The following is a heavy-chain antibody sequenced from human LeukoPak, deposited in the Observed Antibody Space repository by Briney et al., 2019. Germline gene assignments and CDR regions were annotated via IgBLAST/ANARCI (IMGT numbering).Heavy chain of an antibody. CDR2: IYADGTT. CDR3: ARDLEGYFGY. J-gene: IGHJ4*02. D-gene: IGHD1-1*01. V-gene: IGHV3-53*01. Sequence: GGSLRLSCAASGFTVSRNYMSWVRQAPGKGLEWVLVIYADGTTYYADSVKGRFTISRDNSKNTLYLQMNSLRAEDTAVYYCARDLEGYFGYWGQGTLVTVSS. CDR1: GFTVSRNY.